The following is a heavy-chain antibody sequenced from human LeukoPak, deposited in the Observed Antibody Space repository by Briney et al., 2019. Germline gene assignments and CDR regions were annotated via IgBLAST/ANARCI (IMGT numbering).Heavy chain of an antibody. CDR3: ARDFNDFWSGYYGPFDY. V-gene: IGHV1-2*04. J-gene: IGHJ4*02. D-gene: IGHD3-3*01. CDR2: INPNSGGT. Sequence: ASVKVSCKASGYTFTGYYMHWVRQAPGQGLEWMGWINPNSGGTNYARKFQGWVTMTRDTSISTAYMELSRLRSDDTAVYYCARDFNDFWSGYYGPFDYWGQGTLVTVSS. CDR1: GYTFTGYY.